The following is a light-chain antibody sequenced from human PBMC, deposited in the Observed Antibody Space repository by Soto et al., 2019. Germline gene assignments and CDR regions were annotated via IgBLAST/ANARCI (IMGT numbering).Light chain of an antibody. J-gene: IGKJ1*01. V-gene: IGKV3-20*01. CDR3: QQYGSSPRT. Sequence: LTVSPGGTVTLTCGSSTGAVTNGHYPYWFQQKPGQAPRLLIYGTSNRATGIPDRFSGSGSGTDFSLTISSLEPGDLAVYYCQQYGSSPRTFGQGTKVDIK. CDR1: TGAVTNG. CDR2: GTS.